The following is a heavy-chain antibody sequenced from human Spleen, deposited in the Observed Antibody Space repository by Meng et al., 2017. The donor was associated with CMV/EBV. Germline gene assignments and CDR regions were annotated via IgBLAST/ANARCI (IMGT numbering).Heavy chain of an antibody. D-gene: IGHD3-3*01. CDR3: ARDSISIFGIIDYGIDV. CDR2: IGSSGNSI. V-gene: IGHV3-48*03. CDR1: GFTFSSYE. Sequence: GGSLILSCVASGFTFSSYEMNWVRQTPGGGLEWVSYIGSSGNSIHYADSVKGRFTSSRDNANNSLYLQRNRLRAEDTAVYYCARDSISIFGIIDYGIDVWGQGTTVTVSS. J-gene: IGHJ6*02.